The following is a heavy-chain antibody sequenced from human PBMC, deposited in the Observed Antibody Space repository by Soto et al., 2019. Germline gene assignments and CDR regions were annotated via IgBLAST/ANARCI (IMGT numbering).Heavy chain of an antibody. D-gene: IGHD6-19*01. CDR2: IYPGDSDI. CDR1: GYTFTSYW. V-gene: IGHV5-51*01. CDR3: ARHSEAVAASD. Sequence: EVQLVQSGTEVKEPGESLQISCEASGYTFTSYWIGWVRQMPGKGLEWMGIIYPGDSDIRYSPSFRGQVTISADKSIDTAYLQWSSLKASDTATYYCARHSEAVAASDWGQGTLVTVSS. J-gene: IGHJ4*02.